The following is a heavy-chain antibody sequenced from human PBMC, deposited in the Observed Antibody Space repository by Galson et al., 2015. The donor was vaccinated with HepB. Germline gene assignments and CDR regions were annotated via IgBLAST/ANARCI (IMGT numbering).Heavy chain of an antibody. CDR1: GFTFSSYG. CDR3: ARDVASCCYPDLEHYYYGMDV. D-gene: IGHD2-2*01. V-gene: IGHV3-30*03. Sequence: SLRLSCAASGFTFSSYGMHWVRQAPGKGLEWVAVISYDGSNKYYADSVKGRFTISRDNSKNTLYLQMNSLRAEDTAVYYCARDVASCCYPDLEHYYYGMDVWGQGTTVTVSS. CDR2: ISYDGSNK. J-gene: IGHJ6*02.